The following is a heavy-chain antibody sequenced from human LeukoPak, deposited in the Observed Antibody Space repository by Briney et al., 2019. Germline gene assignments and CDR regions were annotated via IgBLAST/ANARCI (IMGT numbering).Heavy chain of an antibody. D-gene: IGHD6-13*01. Sequence: GGSLRLSCAASGFTFSSYSMNWVRQAPGKGLVWVSGINWNGGSTGYADSVKGRFTISRDNAKNSLYLQMNSLRAEDTALYYCARGTLKAAATDFDYWGQGTLVTVSS. CDR2: INWNGGST. V-gene: IGHV3-20*04. J-gene: IGHJ4*02. CDR3: ARGTLKAAATDFDY. CDR1: GFTFSSYS.